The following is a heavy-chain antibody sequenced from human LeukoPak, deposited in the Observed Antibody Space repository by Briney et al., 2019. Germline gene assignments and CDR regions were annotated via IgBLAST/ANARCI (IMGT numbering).Heavy chain of an antibody. V-gene: IGHV3-11*01. CDR2: ISSSGSTI. Sequence: GGSLRLSCEASGFTFSDYYMSWIRQAPGKGLEWVSYISSSGSTIYYADSVKGRFTISRDNAKNSLHLQMNSLRAEDTAVYYCARVLRRTVTTYDAFDIWGRGTMVTVSS. CDR3: ARVLRRTVTTYDAFDI. CDR1: GFTFSDYY. J-gene: IGHJ3*02. D-gene: IGHD4-17*01.